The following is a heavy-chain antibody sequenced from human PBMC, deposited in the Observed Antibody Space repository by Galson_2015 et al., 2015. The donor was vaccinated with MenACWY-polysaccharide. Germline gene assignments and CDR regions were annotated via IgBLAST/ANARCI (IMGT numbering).Heavy chain of an antibody. CDR2: IYPGDSDT. CDR3: ARRWTGFGSGWSDS. CDR1: GNSFSSHW. D-gene: IGHD6-19*01. Sequence: QSGAEVKKPGVSLKISCKDPGNSFSSHWIGWVRQVPGKGLEWMGIIYPGDSDTRYSPSFQGQVTISADKSLNTAYLQWNSLKASDTAIYYCARRWTGFGSGWSDSWGRGTLVTVSS. V-gene: IGHV5-51*03. J-gene: IGHJ2*01.